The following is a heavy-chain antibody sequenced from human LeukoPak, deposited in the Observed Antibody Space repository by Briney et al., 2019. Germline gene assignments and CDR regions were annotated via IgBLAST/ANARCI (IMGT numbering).Heavy chain of an antibody. CDR2: IYYSGST. CDR1: GGSISSYY. Sequence: SETLSLTCTVSGGSISSYYWSWIRQPPGKGLEWIGYIYYSGSTNYNPSLKSRVTISVDTSKNRFSLKLSSVTAADTAVYYCAREVHDYVWGSSGWFDPWGQGTLVTVSS. CDR3: AREVHDYVWGSSGWFDP. D-gene: IGHD3-16*01. J-gene: IGHJ5*02. V-gene: IGHV4-59*01.